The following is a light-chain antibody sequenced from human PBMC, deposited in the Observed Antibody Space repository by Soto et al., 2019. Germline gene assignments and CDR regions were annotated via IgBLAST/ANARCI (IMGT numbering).Light chain of an antibody. CDR1: QSISSW. CDR2: DAS. Sequence: DIQMTQSPSTLSASVGDRVTITYRASQSISSWLAWYQQKPGKAPKLLIYDASSLESGVPSRFSGSGSGTEFTLTISSLQPDDFATYYCQHYYSYSEAFGQGTKVDIK. CDR3: QHYYSYSEA. V-gene: IGKV1-5*01. J-gene: IGKJ1*01.